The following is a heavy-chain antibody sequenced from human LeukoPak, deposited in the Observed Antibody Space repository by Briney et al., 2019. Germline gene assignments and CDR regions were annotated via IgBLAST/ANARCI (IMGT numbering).Heavy chain of an antibody. J-gene: IGHJ6*03. CDR1: GGAISSYY. CDR2: SITVGAP. Sequence: SETLSLTCTVSGGAISSYYWSCGAGSGSPQGRDCSGLGISITVGAPTTIPPLKSRVSTSADTSKNEFSLKLSSVTAADTAVYYCAREPHDYSNYFPYYYYMDVWGKGTTVTVSS. D-gene: IGHD4-11*01. CDR3: AREPHDYSNYFPYYYYMDV. V-gene: IGHV4-59*12.